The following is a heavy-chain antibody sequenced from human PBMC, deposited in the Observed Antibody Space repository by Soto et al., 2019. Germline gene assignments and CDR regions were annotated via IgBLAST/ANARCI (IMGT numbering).Heavy chain of an antibody. CDR2: VYYSGSA. Sequence: SETLSLTGTVSNGSIGTYYWTWVRQPPGKGLEWIGYVYYSGSANYNPSLKSRVGMSIDTSKNQFSLELKSVTAADTATYFCVRDYLLTGFDTWGQGTLVTVSS. CDR1: NGSIGTYY. CDR3: VRDYLLTGFDT. J-gene: IGHJ5*02. V-gene: IGHV4-59*01. D-gene: IGHD3-9*01.